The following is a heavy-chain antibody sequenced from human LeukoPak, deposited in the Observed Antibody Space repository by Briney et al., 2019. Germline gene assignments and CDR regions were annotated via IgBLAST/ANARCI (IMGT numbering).Heavy chain of an antibody. J-gene: IGHJ6*03. CDR3: AKAGDQNYYYYMDV. D-gene: IGHD4-17*01. CDR1: GFTFSTYA. Sequence: PGGSLRLSCAASGFTFSTYAMSWVRQAPGKGLEWVSAVSSSGTSTHYADSVKGRFTISRDNSKNTLYLQMNSLRAEDTAVYYRAKAGDQNYYYYMDVWGKGTTVTVSS. V-gene: IGHV3-23*01. CDR2: VSSSGTST.